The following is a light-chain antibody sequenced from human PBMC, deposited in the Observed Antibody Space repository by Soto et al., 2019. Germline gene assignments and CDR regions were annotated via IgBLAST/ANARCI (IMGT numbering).Light chain of an antibody. CDR2: DAS. CDR1: QDISNY. CDR3: QRYDNRPYS. V-gene: IGKV1-33*01. Sequence: DIQMTQSPSSLSASVGDRVTITYQARQDISNYLNWYQQKPGKAPKLLIYDASNLETAVPSRFSGSGSGTDFTFTISRLQPEDSATCYCQRYDNRPYSFGQGTKLEIK. J-gene: IGKJ2*01.